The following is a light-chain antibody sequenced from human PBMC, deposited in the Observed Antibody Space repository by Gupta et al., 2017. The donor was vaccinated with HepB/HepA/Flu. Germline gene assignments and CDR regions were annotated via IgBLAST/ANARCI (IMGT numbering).Light chain of an antibody. CDR1: QGISSY. CDR2: AAS. Sequence: DIRMTQSPSSLSASVGDRVTITCRASQGISSYLNWYRQKPGKAPELLIYAASSLQSGVPSRFSGSGSGTDFTLTISSLQPEDFATYYCQQTYKTPPLTFGGGTKVELK. J-gene: IGKJ4*01. V-gene: IGKV1-39*01. CDR3: QQTYKTPPLT.